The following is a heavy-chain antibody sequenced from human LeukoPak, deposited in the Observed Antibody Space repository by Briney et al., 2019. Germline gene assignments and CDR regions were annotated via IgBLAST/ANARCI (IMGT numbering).Heavy chain of an antibody. Sequence: GGSLRLSCAASGFTFSTYTMNWVRQAPGKGLEWVSSITSSSSYIYYADSVKGRFTISRDNAKNSLYLQMNSPRVEDTAVYYCARGSNPRVYVDVWGKGTTVTISS. J-gene: IGHJ6*03. CDR3: ARGSNPRVYVDV. D-gene: IGHD3-10*01. V-gene: IGHV3-21*01. CDR1: GFTFSTYT. CDR2: ITSSSSYI.